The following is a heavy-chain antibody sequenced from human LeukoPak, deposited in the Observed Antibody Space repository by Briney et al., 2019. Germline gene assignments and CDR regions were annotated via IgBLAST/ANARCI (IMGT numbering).Heavy chain of an antibody. J-gene: IGHJ6*02. D-gene: IGHD2-15*01. CDR3: ARPIVVVVAASRDYGMDV. V-gene: IGHV1-2*02. CDR2: INPNSGGT. Sequence: ASVKVSCKASGYTFTDSYLHWVRQAPGQGLEWMGWINPNSGGTNYAQKFQGRVTMTRDTSISTAYMELSRLRSDDTAVYYCARPIVVVVAASRDYGMDVWGQGTTVTVSS. CDR1: GYTFTDSY.